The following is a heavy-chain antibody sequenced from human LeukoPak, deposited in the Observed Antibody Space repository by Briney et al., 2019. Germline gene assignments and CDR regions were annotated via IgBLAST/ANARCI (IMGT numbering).Heavy chain of an antibody. D-gene: IGHD3-9*01. J-gene: IGHJ3*02. CDR1: GGSLSRYY. V-gene: IGHV4-59*08. CDR2: IYYSGST. Sequence: SETLSLTCTVSGGSLSRYYWSWIRPPPGKGLEWSAYIYYSGSTNYSPSIKSRVTISVDTSNNQFSLKLSSVTAADTAVYYCARHPRYYDILEDAFDIWGQGTMVTVSS. CDR3: ARHPRYYDILEDAFDI.